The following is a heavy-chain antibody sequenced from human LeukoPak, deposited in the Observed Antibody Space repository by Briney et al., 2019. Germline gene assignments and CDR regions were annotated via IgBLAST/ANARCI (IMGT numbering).Heavy chain of an antibody. Sequence: SVKVSCKASGGTFSSYGISWVRQAPGQGLEWMGRIIPILGIANYAQKLQGRVTITADKSTSTAYMELSSLRSEDTAVYYCARDNRIAAAGSNYYYYYMDVWGKGITVTVSS. CDR3: ARDNRIAAAGSNYYYYYMDV. CDR1: GGTFSSYG. V-gene: IGHV1-69*04. D-gene: IGHD6-13*01. J-gene: IGHJ6*03. CDR2: IIPILGIA.